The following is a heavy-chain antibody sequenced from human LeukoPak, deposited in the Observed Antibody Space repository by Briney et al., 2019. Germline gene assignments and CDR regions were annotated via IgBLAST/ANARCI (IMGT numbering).Heavy chain of an antibody. CDR1: GGSISGHY. J-gene: IGHJ4*02. V-gene: IGHV4-4*07. D-gene: IGHD3-10*01. CDR2: VHTTGGT. CDR3: AKGGESSLPFDY. Sequence: SETLSLTCTVSGGSISGHYWSWIRQPAGKEPEWIGRVHTTGGTNYNPSLKSRLTMSVDTFKNQFSLHLTSVTAADTAVYYCAKGGESSLPFDYWGQGTLVTVSS.